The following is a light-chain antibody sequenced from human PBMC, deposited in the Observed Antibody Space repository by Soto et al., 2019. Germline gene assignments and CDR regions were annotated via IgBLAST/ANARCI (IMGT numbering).Light chain of an antibody. CDR1: QSVSNN. Sequence: EIVMTQSPATLSVSPGERATLSCRASQSVSNNLAWYQQKPGQAPRLLIYGASSRATGIPARFAGSGSGTEFTITISSLQSEDFAVYYCKQYNHWPPVTFGQGTRLEIK. CDR3: KQYNHWPPVT. J-gene: IGKJ5*01. CDR2: GAS. V-gene: IGKV3-15*01.